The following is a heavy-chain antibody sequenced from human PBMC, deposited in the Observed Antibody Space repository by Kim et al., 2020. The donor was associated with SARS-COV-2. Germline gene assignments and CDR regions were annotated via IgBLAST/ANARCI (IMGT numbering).Heavy chain of an antibody. CDR3: ARDLFGGGRLRFLEYYNYYYGMDV. CDR1: GFTFSSYG. V-gene: IGHV3-33*01. Sequence: GGSLRLSCAASGFTFSSYGMHWVRQAPGKGLEWVAVIWYDGSNKYYADSVKGRFTISRDNSKNTLYLQMNSLRAEDTAVYYCARDLFGGGRLRFLEYYNYYYGMDVWGQGTTVTVSS. CDR2: IWYDGSNK. J-gene: IGHJ6*02. D-gene: IGHD3-3*01.